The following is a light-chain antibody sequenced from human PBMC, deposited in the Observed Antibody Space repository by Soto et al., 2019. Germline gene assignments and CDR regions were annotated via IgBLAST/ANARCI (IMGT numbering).Light chain of an antibody. Sequence: EIVLTQTPSTRSLCRVEIATLSCRASQSVSRYLAWYQHKPGQAPRLLIYGASSRATGIPDRFSGSGSGTDFTLTISRLEPEDFAVYYCQQYGSSPITFGQGTRLEIK. CDR1: QSVSRY. CDR2: GAS. V-gene: IGKV3-20*01. J-gene: IGKJ5*01. CDR3: QQYGSSPIT.